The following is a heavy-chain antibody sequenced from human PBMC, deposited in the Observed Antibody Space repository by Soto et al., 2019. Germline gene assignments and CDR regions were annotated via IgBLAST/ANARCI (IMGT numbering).Heavy chain of an antibody. J-gene: IGHJ6*02. CDR1: GFTFSVYA. V-gene: IGHV3-23*01. CDR3: ASLGVGDWANYYYYYGMDV. Sequence: EVQLLESGGGFVQPGGSLRLSCAATGFTFSVYAMTWVRQAPGKGLEWVSAVTANGVSTYSADSVKGRFTISRDTSKNTLFLQMNSLRAEDTAVYYCASLGVGDWANYYYYYGMDVWGQGTTVTVSS. CDR2: VTANGVST. D-gene: IGHD2-21*02.